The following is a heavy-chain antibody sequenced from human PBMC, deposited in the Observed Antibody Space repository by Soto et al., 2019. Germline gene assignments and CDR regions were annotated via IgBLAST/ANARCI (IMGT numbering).Heavy chain of an antibody. Sequence: EVQLVESGGGLVQPGGSLRLSCAASGFTFSNYWMYWVRQAPGKGLVWVSRINSDGSVSSYADSVQGRLTNSRDNVKNTLYLQMASRRAEDTAVYYCARGDCVGGPCYSLAGSFYSYGDVWGKGTTVTVFS. CDR3: ARGDCVGGPCYSLAGSFYSYGDV. V-gene: IGHV3-74*01. CDR1: GFTFSNYW. J-gene: IGHJ6*03. CDR2: INSDGSVS. D-gene: IGHD2-15*01.